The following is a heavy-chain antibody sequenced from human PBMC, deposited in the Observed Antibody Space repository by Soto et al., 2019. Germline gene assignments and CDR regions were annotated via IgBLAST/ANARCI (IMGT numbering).Heavy chain of an antibody. Sequence: SETLSLTCTVSGGSISSYYWSWIRQPPGKGLEWIGYIYYSGSTNYNPSLKSRVTISVGTSKNQFSLKLSSVTAADTAVYYCARVLVATPSDWFDPWGQGTLVTVSS. D-gene: IGHD5-12*01. CDR3: ARVLVATPSDWFDP. CDR1: GGSISSYY. J-gene: IGHJ5*02. V-gene: IGHV4-59*01. CDR2: IYYSGST.